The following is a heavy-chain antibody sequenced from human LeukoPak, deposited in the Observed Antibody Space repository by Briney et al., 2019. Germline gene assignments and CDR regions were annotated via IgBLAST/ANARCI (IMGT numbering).Heavy chain of an antibody. D-gene: IGHD3-22*01. CDR3: ARVRTQDSSGYYRRPFDY. J-gene: IGHJ4*02. CDR2: ISYDGSNK. V-gene: IGHV3-30-3*01. Sequence: GGSLRLSCAASGFTVSSNYMSWVRQAPGKGLEWVAVISYDGSNKYYADSVKGRFTISRDNSKNTLYLQMNSLRAEDTAVYYCARVRTQDSSGYYRRPFDYWGQGTLVTVSS. CDR1: GFTVSSNY.